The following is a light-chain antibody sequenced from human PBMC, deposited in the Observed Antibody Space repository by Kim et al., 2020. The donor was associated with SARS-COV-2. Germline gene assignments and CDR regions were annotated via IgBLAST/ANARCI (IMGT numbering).Light chain of an antibody. Sequence: DIVMTQSPDSLAVSLGERATINCKSSQSVLYSSNNKNYLAWYQQKPGQPPKLLIYWASTRESGVPDRFSGSGSGTDFTLTISSLQAEDVAVYYCQQYYSTPHFGVGTKVDIK. CDR3: QQYYSTPH. CDR1: QSVLYSSNNKNY. V-gene: IGKV4-1*01. CDR2: WAS. J-gene: IGKJ4*01.